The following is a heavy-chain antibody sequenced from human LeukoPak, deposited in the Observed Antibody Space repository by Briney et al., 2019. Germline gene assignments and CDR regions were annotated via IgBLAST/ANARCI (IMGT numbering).Heavy chain of an antibody. J-gene: IGHJ6*03. Sequence: ASVKVSCKASGYTFTSYDINWVRQAPGQGLEWMGWINPNSGGTNYAQKFQGRVTMTRDTSISTAYMELSRLRSDDTAVYYCARAPIIAAAGMASYYYYMDVWGKGTTVTVSS. CDR1: GYTFTSYD. CDR2: INPNSGGT. D-gene: IGHD6-13*01. V-gene: IGHV1-2*02. CDR3: ARAPIIAAAGMASYYYYMDV.